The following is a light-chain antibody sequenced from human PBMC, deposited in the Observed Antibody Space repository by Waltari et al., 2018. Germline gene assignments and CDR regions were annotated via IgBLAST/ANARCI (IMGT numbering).Light chain of an antibody. CDR2: GKN. V-gene: IGLV3-19*01. J-gene: IGLJ2*01. Sequence: SSELTQDPAVSVVLGQTVRITCQGDSLRSCYASWYQQKQGQAPVLVLYGKNNRPSGIPDPFCGFSSGNTATLTMTGAQAEDEADYYCNSRDSSGNHVVFGGGTKLTVL. CDR3: NSRDSSGNHVV. CDR1: SLRSCY.